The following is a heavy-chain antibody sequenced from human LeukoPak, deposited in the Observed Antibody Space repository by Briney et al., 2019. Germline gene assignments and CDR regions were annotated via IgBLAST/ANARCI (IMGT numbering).Heavy chain of an antibody. V-gene: IGHV3-30*02. D-gene: IGHD5-18*01. Sequence: GGSLRLSCAASGFTFSSYGMHWVRQAPGKGLEWVAFIRYDGSNKYYADSVKGRFTISRDNSKNTLYLQMNSLRAEDTAVYYCARDRGGYTYGPLDYWGQGTLVTVSS. J-gene: IGHJ4*02. CDR3: ARDRGGYTYGPLDY. CDR2: IRYDGSNK. CDR1: GFTFSSYG.